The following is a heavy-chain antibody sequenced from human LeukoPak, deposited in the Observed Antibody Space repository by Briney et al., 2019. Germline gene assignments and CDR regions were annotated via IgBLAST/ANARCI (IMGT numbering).Heavy chain of an antibody. CDR3: ARGASSIAALNPFWYFDL. Sequence: ASVKVSCKASGYTFTSYYMHWVRQGPGQGLEWMGIINPSGGSTSYAQKFQGRVTMTRDTSTNTVYMELSSLRSEDTAVYYCARGASSIAALNPFWYFDLWGRGTLVTVSS. J-gene: IGHJ2*01. V-gene: IGHV1-46*01. D-gene: IGHD6-6*01. CDR2: INPSGGST. CDR1: GYTFTSYY.